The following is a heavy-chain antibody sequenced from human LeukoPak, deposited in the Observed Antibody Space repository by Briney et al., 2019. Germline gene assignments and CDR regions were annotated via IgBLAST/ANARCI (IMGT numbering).Heavy chain of an antibody. Sequence: SETLSLTCTVSGGSISSSSYYWGWIRQPPGKGLEWIGSIYYSGSTYYNPSLKSRVTISVDTSKNQFSLKLSSVAAADTAVYYCARGCLVATINPVCLGYWGQGTLVTVSS. D-gene: IGHD5-12*01. CDR1: GGSISSSSYY. J-gene: IGHJ4*02. CDR2: IYYSGST. V-gene: IGHV4-39*07. CDR3: ARGCLVATINPVCLGY.